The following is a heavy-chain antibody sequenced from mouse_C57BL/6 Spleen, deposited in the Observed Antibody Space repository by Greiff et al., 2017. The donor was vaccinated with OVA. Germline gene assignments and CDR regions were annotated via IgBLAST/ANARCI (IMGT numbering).Heavy chain of an antibody. CDR2: IDPNSGGT. Sequence: QVQLQQPGAELVKPGASVKLSCKASGYTFTSYWMHWVKQRPGRGLEWIGRIDPNSGGTKYNEKFKSKATLTVDKPSSTAYMQLSSLTSEDSAVYYCARNYYGSSPVAWFAYWGQGTLVTVSA. J-gene: IGHJ3*01. V-gene: IGHV1-72*01. D-gene: IGHD1-1*01. CDR3: ARNYYGSSPVAWFAY. CDR1: GYTFTSYW.